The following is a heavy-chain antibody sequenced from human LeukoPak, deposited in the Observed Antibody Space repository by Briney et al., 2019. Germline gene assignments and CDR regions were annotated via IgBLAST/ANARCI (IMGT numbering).Heavy chain of an antibody. CDR2: ISSSSSYI. CDR1: GFTFSSYS. D-gene: IGHD3-22*01. Sequence: GGSLTLSCAASGFTFSSYSMNWVRQAPGEGVEWVSSISSSSSYIYYADSVKGRFTISRDNAKNSLYLQMNSLRAEDTAVYYCARGGGKYYYDSSGYYPLDYWGQGTLVTVSS. CDR3: ARGGGKYYYDSSGYYPLDY. V-gene: IGHV3-21*01. J-gene: IGHJ4*02.